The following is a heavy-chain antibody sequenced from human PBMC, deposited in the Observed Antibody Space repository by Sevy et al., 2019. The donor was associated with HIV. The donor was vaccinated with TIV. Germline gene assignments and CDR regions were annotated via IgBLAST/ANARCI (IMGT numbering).Heavy chain of an antibody. J-gene: IGHJ6*02. CDR2: ISWNSGSI. CDR3: AKDGSHGTLYYYYGMDV. V-gene: IGHV3-9*01. D-gene: IGHD1-1*01. Sequence: GGSLRLSCAASGFTFDDYAMHWVRQAPGKGLEWVSGISWNSGSIGYADSVKGRFTISRDNAKNSLYLQMNSLRAEDTALYYCAKDGSHGTLYYYYGMDVWGQGTTVTVSS. CDR1: GFTFDDYA.